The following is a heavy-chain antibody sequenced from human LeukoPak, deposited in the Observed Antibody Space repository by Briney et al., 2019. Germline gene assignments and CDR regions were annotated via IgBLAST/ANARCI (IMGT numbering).Heavy chain of an antibody. Sequence: GGSLRLSCAASGFTLSSYAMSWVRQAPGKGLEWVSAISGSGGSTYYADSVKGRFTISGDNSKNTLYLQMNSLRAEDTAVYYCAKDLHYGSGSYYYFDYWGQGTLVTVSS. CDR3: AKDLHYGSGSYYYFDY. V-gene: IGHV3-23*01. CDR1: GFTLSSYA. D-gene: IGHD3-10*01. J-gene: IGHJ4*02. CDR2: ISGSGGST.